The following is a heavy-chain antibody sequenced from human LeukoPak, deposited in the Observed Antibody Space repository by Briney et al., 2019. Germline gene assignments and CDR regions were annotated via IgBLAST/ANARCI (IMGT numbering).Heavy chain of an antibody. CDR3: ARDTPYYYDSSGYYGGYFDY. V-gene: IGHV3-7*01. J-gene: IGHJ4*02. CDR2: IKQDGSEK. D-gene: IGHD3-22*01. CDR1: GFTFSSYS. Sequence: GGSLRLSCAASGFTFSSYSMNWVRQAPGKGLEWVANIKQDGSEKYYVDSVKGRFTISRDNAKNSLYLQMNSLRAEDTAVYYCARDTPYYYDSSGYYGGYFDYWGQGTLVTVSS.